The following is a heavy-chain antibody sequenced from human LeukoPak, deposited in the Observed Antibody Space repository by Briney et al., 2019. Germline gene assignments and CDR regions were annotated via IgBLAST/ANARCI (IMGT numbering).Heavy chain of an antibody. J-gene: IGHJ4*02. D-gene: IGHD3-22*01. CDR3: ARGDYYDSSGYLYYFDY. V-gene: IGHV1-69*13. CDR1: GGTFSSYA. Sequence: ASVKVSCKASGGTFSSYAISWVRQAPGQGLEWMGGIIPIFGTANYAQKFQGRVTITADESTSTAYMELSSLRSEDTAVYYCARGDYYDSSGYLYYFDYWGQGTPVTVSS. CDR2: IIPIFGTA.